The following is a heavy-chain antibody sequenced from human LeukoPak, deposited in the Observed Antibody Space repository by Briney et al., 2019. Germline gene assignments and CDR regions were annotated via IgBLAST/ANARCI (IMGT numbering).Heavy chain of an antibody. V-gene: IGHV3-23*01. Sequence: GGSLRLSCAASGFNFTNYAMNWVRQAPGRGLEWVSLISSSGGGTYYAGSVKGRFTISRDNSKSTLYLQMNSLRAEDTAIYYCAKDGPTAIPSWFDPWGQGTLVTVSS. CDR2: ISSSGGGT. J-gene: IGHJ5*02. CDR1: GFNFTNYA. CDR3: AKDGPTAIPSWFDP. D-gene: IGHD2-21*02.